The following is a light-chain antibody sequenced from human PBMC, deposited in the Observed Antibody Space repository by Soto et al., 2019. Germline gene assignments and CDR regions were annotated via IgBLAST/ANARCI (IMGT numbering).Light chain of an antibody. CDR3: QQYTNWPIT. J-gene: IGKJ5*01. V-gene: IGKV3-15*01. CDR2: GAS. Sequence: EIVMTKSPATLSLSTGERARLSCRASQSISSNLAWYQQRPGQAPRLLMYGASTRATGIPARFSGSGSGTEFTLTISSLHSEDFAVYYCQQYTNWPITFGQGTRLEIK. CDR1: QSISSN.